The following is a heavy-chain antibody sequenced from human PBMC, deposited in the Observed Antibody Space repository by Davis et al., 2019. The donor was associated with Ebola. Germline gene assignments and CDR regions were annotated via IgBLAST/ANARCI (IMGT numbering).Heavy chain of an antibody. D-gene: IGHD6-19*01. J-gene: IGHJ4*02. V-gene: IGHV3-30-3*01. CDR1: GFTFSSYA. CDR2: ISYDGSNK. CDR3: ARSLSRIAVAGADYFDY. Sequence: PGGSLRLSCAASGFTFSSYAMHWVRQAPGKGLEWVAVISYDGSNKYYADSVKGRFTISRDNSKNTLYLQMNSLRAEDTAVYYCARSLSRIAVAGADYFDYWGQGTLVTVSS.